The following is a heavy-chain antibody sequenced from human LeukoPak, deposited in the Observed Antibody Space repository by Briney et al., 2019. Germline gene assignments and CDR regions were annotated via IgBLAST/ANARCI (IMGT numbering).Heavy chain of an antibody. CDR1: GYTFTDYY. CDR3: AGPSDYGDYIDY. J-gene: IGHJ4*02. Sequence: ASVKVSCKGSGYTFTDYYMHWVRQAPGQGLEWMAKINPNSGATAYAERFQGRVTLTRDTSISTIYMELRTLTSGDTAVYYCAGPSDYGDYIDYWGQGTPVTVS. V-gene: IGHV1-2*02. CDR2: INPNSGAT. D-gene: IGHD4-17*01.